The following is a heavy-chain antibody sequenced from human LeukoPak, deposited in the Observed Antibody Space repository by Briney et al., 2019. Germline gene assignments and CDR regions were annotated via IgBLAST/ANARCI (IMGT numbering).Heavy chain of an antibody. J-gene: IGHJ4*02. CDR2: MNEDGRRT. CDR1: GFILSNYW. CDR3: VRDFGGEEDF. Sequence: GGSLRLSCAASGFILSNYWMHWVRQAPGEGLVWVSRMNEDGRRTDNAGSVRGRFTISRDIAKNTLFLQMNSLRAEDTAVYHCVRDFGGEEDFWGQGTLVTVSS. D-gene: IGHD2-15*01. V-gene: IGHV3-74*01.